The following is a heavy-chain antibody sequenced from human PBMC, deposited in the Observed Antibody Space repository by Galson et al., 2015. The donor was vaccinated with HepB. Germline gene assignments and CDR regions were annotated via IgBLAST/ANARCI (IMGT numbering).Heavy chain of an antibody. Sequence: SLRLSCAASGFTFSDYYMSWIRQAPGKGLEWLSYISSSTIYTNYADSVKGRFTISRDNVKNSMYLQMNRRRAEDTAVYYCARVADSDYGDHSHFDSWGQGTLVTVSS. CDR3: ARVADSDYGDHSHFDS. D-gene: IGHD4-17*01. CDR2: ISSSTIYT. V-gene: IGHV3-11*06. CDR1: GFTFSDYY. J-gene: IGHJ4*02.